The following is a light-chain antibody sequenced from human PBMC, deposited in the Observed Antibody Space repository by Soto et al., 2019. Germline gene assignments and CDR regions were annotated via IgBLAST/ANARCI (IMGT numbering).Light chain of an antibody. V-gene: IGKV3-11*01. CDR3: QQRSNWPWT. CDR1: QSVSSN. CDR2: DAS. Sequence: ELVMTQSPATLSVSPGDRATLSCRASQSVSSNLAWYQQKPGQAPRLLIYDASNRATGIPARFSGSGSGTDFTLTISSLEPEDFAVYYCQQRSNWPWTFGQGTKVDIK. J-gene: IGKJ1*01.